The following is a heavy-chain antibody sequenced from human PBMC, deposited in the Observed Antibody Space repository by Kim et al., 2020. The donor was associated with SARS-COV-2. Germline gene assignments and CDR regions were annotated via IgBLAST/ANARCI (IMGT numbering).Heavy chain of an antibody. J-gene: IGHJ4*02. V-gene: IGHV3-7*01. D-gene: IGHD1-26*01. CDR2: EK. Sequence: EKDWVNSGKGRFTISRDNAKNSLYLQMNSLRVEDTAVYYCARGRGATTVNWGQGTLVIVSS. CDR3: ARGRGATTVN.